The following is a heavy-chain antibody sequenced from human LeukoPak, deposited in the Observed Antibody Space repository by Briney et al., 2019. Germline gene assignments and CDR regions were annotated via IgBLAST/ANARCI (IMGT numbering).Heavy chain of an antibody. CDR1: GFTFSSYE. CDR3: AREDGYNAFDY. Sequence: GGSLGLSCAASGFTFSSYEMNWVRQAPGKGLEWISYISSSGSTIYYADSVKGRFTISRDNAKNSLYLQMNSLRAEDTAVYYCAREDGYNAFDYWGQGTLVTVSS. V-gene: IGHV3-48*03. CDR2: ISSSGSTI. J-gene: IGHJ4*02. D-gene: IGHD5-24*01.